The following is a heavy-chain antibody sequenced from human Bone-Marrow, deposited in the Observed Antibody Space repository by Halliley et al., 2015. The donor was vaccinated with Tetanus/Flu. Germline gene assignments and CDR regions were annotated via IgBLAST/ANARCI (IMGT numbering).Heavy chain of an antibody. CDR1: GFTFGDYA. CDR2: IRSKAFGGTA. Sequence: VQLVQSGGGLVQPGRSLRLSCTTSGFTFGDYAMSWVRQAPGKGPEWVGFIRSKAFGGTAEYAASVKGRFTISRDDSKSIAYLQMNSLKTEDTAVYYCSRDRCGGGSCYTGDYRGQGTLVTVSS. V-gene: IGHV3-49*04. CDR3: SRDRCGGGSCYTGDY. D-gene: IGHD2-15*01. J-gene: IGHJ4*02.